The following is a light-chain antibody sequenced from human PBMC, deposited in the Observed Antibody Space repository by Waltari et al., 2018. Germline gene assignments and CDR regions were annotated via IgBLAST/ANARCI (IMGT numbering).Light chain of an antibody. Sequence: DIQMTQSPSSLSASAGDTVTITCRASQGISTYLNWYQQKPGKAPKRLIYAASSLESGVPSRFSGSGSWTDFTLTISSLQPEDFATYYCLQYNSHPFTFGPGTKLDIK. CDR1: QGISTY. J-gene: IGKJ3*01. V-gene: IGKV1-17*01. CDR3: LQYNSHPFT. CDR2: AAS.